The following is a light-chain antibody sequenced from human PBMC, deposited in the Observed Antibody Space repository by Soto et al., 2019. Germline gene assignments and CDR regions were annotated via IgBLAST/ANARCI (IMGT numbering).Light chain of an antibody. Sequence: EKVLTQSPATLSVSPGDRATLSCRASQSINSDLAWYQQKPGQTPRLLIYAASTRATGIPVRFGGSGSGTEFTLIISSLQSEDFAVYYCQQYNDWPWTFCQGTKVEIK. CDR2: AAS. J-gene: IGKJ1*01. V-gene: IGKV3-15*01. CDR1: QSINSD. CDR3: QQYNDWPWT.